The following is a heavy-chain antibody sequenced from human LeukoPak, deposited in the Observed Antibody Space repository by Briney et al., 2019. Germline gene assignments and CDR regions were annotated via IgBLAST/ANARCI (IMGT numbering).Heavy chain of an antibody. V-gene: IGHV3-74*01. J-gene: IGHJ4*02. Sequence: GRTLRLSCAASGFTFSSYWMHWVRQAPAKGLVWVSRINRDGSSSTYADSAKGRFTISRDNAKNTLYLQMNSLRAEDTAVYYCTRDLTGALDYWGQGTLVTVSS. CDR1: GFTFSSYW. D-gene: IGHD7-27*01. CDR2: INRDGSSS. CDR3: TRDLTGALDY.